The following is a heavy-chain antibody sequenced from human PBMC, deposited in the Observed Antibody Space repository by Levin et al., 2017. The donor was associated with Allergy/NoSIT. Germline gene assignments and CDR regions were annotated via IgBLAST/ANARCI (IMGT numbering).Heavy chain of an antibody. CDR3: AKGSGATRPYYFDY. Sequence: GGSLRLSCTASGFTFSSYVMSWVRQAPGKGLEWVSALTGSSDDRYYTDSVKGRFTISRDNSKNTLYLQINSLRAEDAAVYYCAKGSGATRPYYFDYWGQGTLVTVSS. V-gene: IGHV3-23*01. D-gene: IGHD1-26*01. CDR2: LTGSSDDR. CDR1: GFTFSSYV. J-gene: IGHJ4*02.